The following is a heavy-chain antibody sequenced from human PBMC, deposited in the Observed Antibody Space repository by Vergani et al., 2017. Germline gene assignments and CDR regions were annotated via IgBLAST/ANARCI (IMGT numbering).Heavy chain of an antibody. CDR2: ISQDGSEK. D-gene: IGHD2-2*01. CDR1: GFTFSSYW. CDR3: ARDHSYCSSTSCYIYYYDYYMDV. Sequence: EVQLVESGGGLVQPGGSLRLSCAASGFTFSSYWMSWVRQAPGKGLEWVSNISQDGSEKYYVDSVKGRFTISRDNAKNSLYLQMNSLRAEDTAVYYCARDHSYCSSTSCYIYYYDYYMDVWGKGTTVTVSS. J-gene: IGHJ6*03. V-gene: IGHV3-7*01.